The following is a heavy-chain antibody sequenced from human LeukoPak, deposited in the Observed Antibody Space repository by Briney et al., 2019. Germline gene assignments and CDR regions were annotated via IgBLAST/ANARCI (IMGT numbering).Heavy chain of an antibody. CDR2: VKDDGST. Sequence: PGGSLRLSCAVSGFTSGFTFSSRWMHWVRQAPGKGLMWVSLVKDDGSTNYADSVMGRFTVSRDNTMNTLYLQMNNLRVEDTALYFCHPLGYTSNWGQGTLVTVSS. CDR1: GFTFSSRW. V-gene: IGHV3-74*01. CDR3: HPLGYTSN. D-gene: IGHD6-19*01. J-gene: IGHJ4*02.